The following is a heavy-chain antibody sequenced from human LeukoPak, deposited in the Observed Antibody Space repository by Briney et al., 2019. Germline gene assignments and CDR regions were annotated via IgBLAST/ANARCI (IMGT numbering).Heavy chain of an antibody. J-gene: IGHJ5*02. CDR1: GGSISSYY. D-gene: IGHD6-6*01. V-gene: IGHV4-59*01. Sequence: SETLSLTCTVSGGSISSYYWSWTRQPPGTGLEWIGYIYYSGSTNYNPSLKSRVTISVDTSKNQFSLKLSSVTAADTAVYYCARGLYSSSTQHLGPWGQGTLVTVSS. CDR3: ARGLYSSSTQHLGP. CDR2: IYYSGST.